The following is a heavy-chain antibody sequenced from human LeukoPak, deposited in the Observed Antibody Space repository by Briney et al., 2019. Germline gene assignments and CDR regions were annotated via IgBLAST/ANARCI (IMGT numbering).Heavy chain of an antibody. Sequence: SETLSLNCTVSGCPMSSYYWSWIRQPPGKGLEWIGYIYDSGSTNYNPSLKSRVTISVDTSNNQFSLKLNSVTAADTAVYYCARHGTSGIYRRPFDIWGQGTMVTVSS. V-gene: IGHV4-59*08. CDR3: ARHGTSGIYRRPFDI. CDR2: IYDSGST. J-gene: IGHJ3*02. CDR1: GCPMSSYY. D-gene: IGHD1-26*01.